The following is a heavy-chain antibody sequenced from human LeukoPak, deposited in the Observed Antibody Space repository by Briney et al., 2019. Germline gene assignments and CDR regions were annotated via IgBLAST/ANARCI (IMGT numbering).Heavy chain of an antibody. D-gene: IGHD1-7*01. CDR1: GYTFTSYD. Sequence: ASVKVSCKASGYTFTSYDINWVRQATGQGLEWMGWMNPNSGNTGYAQKFQGRVTMTRNTSISTAYMELSSLRSEATAVYYCAREWNYHNDAFDIWGQGTMVTVSS. CDR3: AREWNYHNDAFDI. CDR2: MNPNSGNT. J-gene: IGHJ3*02. V-gene: IGHV1-8*01.